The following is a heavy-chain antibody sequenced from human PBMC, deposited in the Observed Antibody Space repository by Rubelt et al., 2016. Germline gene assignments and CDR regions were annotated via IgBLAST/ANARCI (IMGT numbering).Heavy chain of an antibody. CDR3: AGGRRGSSSWLGRDYYGMDV. Sequence: QVQLQQWGAGLLKPSETLSLTCAVYGGSFSGYYWSWIRQPPGKGLEWIGEINHSGSTNYNPSLKTRVTISVDTSKTQFSLKLSSVTAADTAVYYWAGGRRGSSSWLGRDYYGMDVWGQGTTVTVSS. CDR1: GGSFSGYY. V-gene: IGHV4-34*01. D-gene: IGHD6-13*01. J-gene: IGHJ6*02. CDR2: INHSGST.